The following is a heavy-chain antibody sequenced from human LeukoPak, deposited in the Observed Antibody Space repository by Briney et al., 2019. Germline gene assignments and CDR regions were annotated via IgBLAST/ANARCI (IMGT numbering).Heavy chain of an antibody. V-gene: IGHV1-8*01. D-gene: IGHD5-24*01. J-gene: IGHJ3*02. CDR3: ARGDGGWLQSWADAFDI. CDR1: GYTFTSYD. Sequence: ASVKVSCKASGYTFTSYDINWVRQATGQGLEWMGWMNPNSGNTGYAQKFQGRVTMTRNTSISTAYMELSSLRSEDTAVYYCARGDGGWLQSWADAFDIWDQGTMVTVSS. CDR2: MNPNSGNT.